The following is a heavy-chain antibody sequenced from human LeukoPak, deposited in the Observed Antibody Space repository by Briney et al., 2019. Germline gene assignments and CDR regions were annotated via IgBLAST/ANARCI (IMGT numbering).Heavy chain of an antibody. J-gene: IGHJ4*02. Sequence: SGPTLVNPTQTLTVTCTFSGFSLTLNTSGVGVGWIRQPPGKALEWLALIYWDGDKRYNPSLKTRLAITKDTSKNHVVLTMTNVDPVDTATYYCAHCRGGSCYYFDYWGQGTLVTVSS. V-gene: IGHV2-5*02. CDR3: AHCRGGSCYYFDY. D-gene: IGHD2-15*01. CDR2: IYWDGDK. CDR1: GFSLTLNTSGVG.